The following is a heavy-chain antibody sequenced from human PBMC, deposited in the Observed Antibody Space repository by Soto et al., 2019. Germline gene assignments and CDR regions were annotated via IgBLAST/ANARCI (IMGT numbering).Heavy chain of an antibody. V-gene: IGHV4-30-2*01. CDR2: IYHSGST. D-gene: IGHD6-13*01. CDR1: GGSIRSGGYS. CDR3: ASGQQLVRNY. J-gene: IGHJ4*02. Sequence: QLQLQESGSGLVKPSQNLSLTCAVSGGSIRSGGYSWSWIRQPPGKGLEWIGYIYHSGSTYYNPSLKSRVTISLDRSKNQLSLKLSSVTAADTAVYYCASGQQLVRNYWGQGTLVTVSS.